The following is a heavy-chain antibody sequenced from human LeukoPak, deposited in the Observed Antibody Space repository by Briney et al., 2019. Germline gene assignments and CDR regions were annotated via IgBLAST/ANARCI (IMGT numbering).Heavy chain of an antibody. CDR3: ARDLLRGDFWSGPIGGFDY. D-gene: IGHD3-3*01. CDR1: GFTFSSYS. Sequence: PGGSLRLFCAASGFTFSSYSMNWVRQAPGEGLEWVSYISSSSSTIYYADSVKGRFTISRDNAKNSLYLQMNSLRDEDTAVYYCARDLLRGDFWSGPIGGFDYWGQGTLVTVSS. CDR2: ISSSSSTI. V-gene: IGHV3-48*02. J-gene: IGHJ4*02.